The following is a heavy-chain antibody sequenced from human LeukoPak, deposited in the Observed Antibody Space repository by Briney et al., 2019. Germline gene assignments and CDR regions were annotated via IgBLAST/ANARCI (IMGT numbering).Heavy chain of an antibody. J-gene: IGHJ3*02. D-gene: IGHD3-22*01. CDR2: IYYSGST. CDR3: ARWSKSITMIVVVSLPVDAFDI. CDR1: GASFSDYY. V-gene: IGHV4-34*01. Sequence: SETLSLTCAVYGASFSDYYWSFIRQPPGKGLEWIGSIYYSGSTYYNPSLKSRVTIPVDTSKNQFSLKLSSVTAADTAVYYCARWSKSITMIVVVSLPVDAFDIWGQGTMVTVSS.